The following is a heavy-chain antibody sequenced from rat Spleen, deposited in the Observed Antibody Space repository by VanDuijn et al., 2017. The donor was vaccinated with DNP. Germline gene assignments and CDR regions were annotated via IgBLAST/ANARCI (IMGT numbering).Heavy chain of an antibody. J-gene: IGHJ2*01. D-gene: IGHD1-4*01. Sequence: EVKLVESGGGLVQPGRSLKLSCAASGFTFSKSAMAWVRQAPTEGLEWVATLIHDGSSIYYRDSVKGRFTISRDNAKSTLYLQMDSLRSEDTATYYCAGRPPPTRGPFDYWGQGVTVTVSS. CDR3: AGRPPPTRGPFDY. CDR1: GFTFSKSA. V-gene: IGHV5-29*01. CDR2: LIHDGSSI.